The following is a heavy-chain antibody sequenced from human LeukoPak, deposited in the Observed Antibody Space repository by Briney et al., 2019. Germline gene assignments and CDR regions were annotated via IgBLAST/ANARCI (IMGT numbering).Heavy chain of an antibody. CDR3: AKNSAAAGQFPSSYDN. CDR2: ITFSGGTT. V-gene: IGHV3-23*01. J-gene: IGHJ4*02. D-gene: IGHD6-13*01. Sequence: GGSLRLSCGASGVPFSSNAMSWVRQAPGKGLEWVSTITFSGGTTYYADSVKGRFTTSRDNSKNTLHLQMNSLRAEDTAVYYCAKNSAAAGQFPSSYDNWGQGTLVTVSS. CDR1: GVPFSSNA.